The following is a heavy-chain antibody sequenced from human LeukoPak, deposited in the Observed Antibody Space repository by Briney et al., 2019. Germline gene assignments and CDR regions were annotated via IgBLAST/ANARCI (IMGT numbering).Heavy chain of an antibody. D-gene: IGHD4-17*01. CDR3: ARDFYGDYPSRYFDY. CDR1: GFTFSSYS. V-gene: IGHV3-21*01. J-gene: IGHJ4*02. CDR2: ISSSSSYI. Sequence: KPGGSLRLSCAASGFTFSSYSMNWVRQAPGKGLEWVSSISSSSSYIYYADSVKGRFTISRDNAKNSLCLQMNSLRAEDTAVYYCARDFYGDYPSRYFDYWGQGTLVTVSS.